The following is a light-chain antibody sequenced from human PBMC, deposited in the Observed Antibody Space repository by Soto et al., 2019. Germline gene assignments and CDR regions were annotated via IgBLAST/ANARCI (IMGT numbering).Light chain of an antibody. Sequence: IQMTQSPSSLSASVGDRLSITCRASQSISTYLNWYQQKAGLAPKLLIYAASSLQSGVPSRFSGSGSGTDFTLTISSLQPEDFATYYCQQTYSTPPTFGQGTKVDIK. CDR2: AAS. CDR1: QSISTY. J-gene: IGKJ1*01. V-gene: IGKV1-39*01. CDR3: QQTYSTPPT.